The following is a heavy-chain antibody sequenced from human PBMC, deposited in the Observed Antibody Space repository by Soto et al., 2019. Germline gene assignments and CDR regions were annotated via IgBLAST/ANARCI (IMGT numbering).Heavy chain of an antibody. V-gene: IGHV4-31*03. Sequence: SETLSLTCTVSGGSISSGGYYWSWIRQHPGKGLEWIGYIYYSGSTYYNPSLKSRVTISVDTSKNQFSLKLSSVTAADTAVYYCARRSTTEYYYYYYGMDVWGQGTTVTVSS. CDR2: IYYSGST. D-gene: IGHD4-17*01. J-gene: IGHJ6*02. CDR1: GGSISSGGYY. CDR3: ARRSTTEYYYYYYGMDV.